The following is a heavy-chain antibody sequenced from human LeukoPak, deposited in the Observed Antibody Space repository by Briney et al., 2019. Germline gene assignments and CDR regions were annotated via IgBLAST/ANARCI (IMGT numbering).Heavy chain of an antibody. V-gene: IGHV4-39*01. CDR2: IYYSGNT. Sequence: SETLSLTCTVSGGSISDSTCYWGWIRQPPGKGLEWIGSIYYSGNTYYNPSLRSRLTISVDTSKNQFSLKPSSVTAADTAVYYCARRRGGEYWGGAFDPWGQGTLVTVSS. CDR1: GGSISDSTCY. CDR3: ARRRGGEYWGGAFDP. J-gene: IGHJ5*02. D-gene: IGHD7-27*01.